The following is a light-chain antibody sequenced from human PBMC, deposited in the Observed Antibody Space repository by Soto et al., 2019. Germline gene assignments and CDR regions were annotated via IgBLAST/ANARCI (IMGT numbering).Light chain of an antibody. Sequence: DIQMTQSPSSLSASAGDRVTITCRASQSISKFLNWYQQKPGKAPKLLIYKASSLETGVPSRFSGSGSGTEFTLTISSLQPEDFATYYCQQFNSYSRTFGQGTKVEI. J-gene: IGKJ1*01. V-gene: IGKV1-5*03. CDR2: KAS. CDR3: QQFNSYSRT. CDR1: QSISKF.